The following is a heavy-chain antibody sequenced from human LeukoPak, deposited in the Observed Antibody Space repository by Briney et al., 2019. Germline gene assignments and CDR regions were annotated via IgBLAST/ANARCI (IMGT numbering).Heavy chain of an antibody. Sequence: GGSLRLSCAASGFTFSSYWMHWVRQAPGKGLVGVSRINSDGSSTSYADSVRGRFTISRDNAKNTLYLQMNSLRAEDTAVYYCARVLLWFGESDFDYWGQGTLVTVSS. CDR3: ARVLLWFGESDFDY. CDR1: GFTFSSYW. V-gene: IGHV3-74*01. D-gene: IGHD3-10*01. CDR2: INSDGSST. J-gene: IGHJ4*02.